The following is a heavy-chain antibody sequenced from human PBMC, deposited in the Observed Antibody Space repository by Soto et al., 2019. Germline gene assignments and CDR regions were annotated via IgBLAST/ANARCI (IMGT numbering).Heavy chain of an antibody. Sequence: QVQLVESGGGVVQPGRSLRLSCAASGFTFSTYVMHWVRQAPGKGLEWVAVISYDGSNKYYADSVKGRFTVSRDNSKNTLYLQMNSLRAEDTAVYYCVNVNWYYYDSSGFPDAVDIWGQGTRVTVSS. V-gene: IGHV3-30*18. J-gene: IGHJ3*02. CDR1: GFTFSTYV. CDR3: VNVNWYYYDSSGFPDAVDI. CDR2: ISYDGSNK. D-gene: IGHD3-22*01.